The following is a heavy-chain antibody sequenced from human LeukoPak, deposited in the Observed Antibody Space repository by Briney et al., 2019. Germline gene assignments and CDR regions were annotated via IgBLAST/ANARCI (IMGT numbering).Heavy chain of an antibody. CDR3: ARAQWLATSYYYGMDV. V-gene: IGHV3-30-3*01. CDR2: ISYDGRNK. J-gene: IGHJ6*02. CDR1: GFTFSSYA. D-gene: IGHD6-19*01. Sequence: PGGSLRLSCAAPGFTFSSYAMHWVRQAPGKGLEWVAVISYDGRNKYYADSVKGRFTISRDNSKNTLYLQMNSLRAEDTAVYYCARAQWLATSYYYGMDVWGQGTTVTVSS.